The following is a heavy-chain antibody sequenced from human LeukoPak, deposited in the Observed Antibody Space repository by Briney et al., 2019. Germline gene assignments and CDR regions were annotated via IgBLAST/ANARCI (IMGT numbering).Heavy chain of an antibody. D-gene: IGHD3-10*01. Sequence: GGSLRLSCGASGFSFSTYWMSWVRQAPGKGLEWVANIKQDGTEKYYVDSVKGRFTISRDYARKSLYLQLNSLRAEDTAVYYCARLSEMFRGPQVIYYYDFWGQGTLVTVSS. CDR3: ARLSEMFRGPQVIYYYDF. CDR2: IKQDGTEK. J-gene: IGHJ4*02. CDR1: GFSFSTYW. V-gene: IGHV3-7*01.